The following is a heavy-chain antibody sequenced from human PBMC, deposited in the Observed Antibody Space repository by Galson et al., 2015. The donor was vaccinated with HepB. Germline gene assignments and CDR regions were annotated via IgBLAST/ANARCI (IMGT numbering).Heavy chain of an antibody. V-gene: IGHV3-11*01. D-gene: IGHD2-21*01. Sequence: SLRLSCAASGFTFSDYHMSWIRQAPGKGLEWVSYVTSSNILYYADFVKGRFTISRDNARKSLFLQMNSLRAEDTAVYYCARWGASCGGGCFHYFDSWGLGTLVTVSS. CDR3: ARWGASCGGGCFHYFDS. J-gene: IGHJ4*02. CDR2: VTSSNIL. CDR1: GFTFSDYH.